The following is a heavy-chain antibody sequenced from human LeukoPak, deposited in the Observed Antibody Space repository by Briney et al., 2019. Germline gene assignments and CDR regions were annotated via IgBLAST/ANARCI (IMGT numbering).Heavy chain of an antibody. D-gene: IGHD2-15*01. CDR3: AREVVVVVAATPYYYYYGMDV. CDR2: ISYDGSNK. J-gene: IGHJ6*04. V-gene: IGHV3-30*14. Sequence: GGSLRLSCAASGFTFSSYAMHWVRQAPGKGLEWVAVISYDGSNKYYADSVKGRFTISRDNSKNTLYLQMNSLRAEDTAVYYCAREVVVVVAATPYYYYYGMDVWGKGTTVTVSS. CDR1: GFTFSSYA.